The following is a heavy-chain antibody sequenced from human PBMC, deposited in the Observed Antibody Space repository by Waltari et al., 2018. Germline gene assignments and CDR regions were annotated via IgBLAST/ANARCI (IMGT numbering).Heavy chain of an antibody. Sequence: QVQLQESGPGLVKPSETLSLTCTVSGYSISSGYYWGWIRQPPGKGLEWIGSIYHSGSTYYNPSLKSRVTISVDTSKNQFSLKLSSVTAADTAVYYCARDWSTGVPTGHYMDVWGKGTTVTISS. CDR3: ARDWSTGVPTGHYMDV. D-gene: IGHD7-27*01. V-gene: IGHV4-38-2*02. CDR2: IYHSGST. CDR1: GYSISSGYY. J-gene: IGHJ6*03.